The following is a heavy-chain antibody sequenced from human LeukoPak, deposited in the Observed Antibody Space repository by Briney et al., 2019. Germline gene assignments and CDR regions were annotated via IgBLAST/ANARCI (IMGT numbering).Heavy chain of an antibody. CDR1: GFTVSSNY. CDR2: IYSAGTT. CDR3: ASQSTPVLPFDI. Sequence: GGSLRLSCAASGFTVSSNYISWVRQAPGKGLEWVSVIYSAGTTYYADSVKGRFTISRDNSKNTLYLQMNSLRVEDTAVCYCASQSTPVLPFDIWGQGTMVTVSS. J-gene: IGHJ3*02. V-gene: IGHV3-66*04.